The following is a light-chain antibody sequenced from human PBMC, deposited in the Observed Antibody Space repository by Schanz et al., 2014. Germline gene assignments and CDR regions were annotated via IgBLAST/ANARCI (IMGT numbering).Light chain of an antibody. CDR2: GAS. J-gene: IGKJ2*01. CDR1: QSVSETY. V-gene: IGKV3-20*01. CDR3: QQYVTSPYT. Sequence: VLTQSPGTLSVSPGETATLSCRASQSVSETYVAWYQQKPGQAPRLLIYGASTRATGIPARFSGSGSGTDFTLTISRLEPEDFAVYYCQQYVTSPYTIGQGTKLEIK.